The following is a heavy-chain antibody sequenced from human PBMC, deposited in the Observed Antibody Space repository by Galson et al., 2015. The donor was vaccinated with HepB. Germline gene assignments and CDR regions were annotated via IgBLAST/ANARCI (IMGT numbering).Heavy chain of an antibody. D-gene: IGHD4-17*01. J-gene: IGHJ4*02. CDR3: ARATVTTPGALDY. CDR2: ISSNGGST. CDR1: GFTFSSYA. V-gene: IGHV3-64*01. Sequence: SLRLSCAASGFTFSSYAMHWVRQAPGKGLEYVSAISSNGGSTYYANSVKGRFTISRDNSKNTLYLQMGSLRAEDMAVYYCARATVTTPGALDYWGQGTLVTVSS.